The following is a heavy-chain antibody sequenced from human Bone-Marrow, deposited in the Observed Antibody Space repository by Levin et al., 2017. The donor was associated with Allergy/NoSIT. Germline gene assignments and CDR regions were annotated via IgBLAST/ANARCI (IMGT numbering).Heavy chain of an antibody. CDR3: ARHGNGGYHWFDP. Sequence: SETLSLTCTVSGGSISSSSYYWGWIRQPPGKGLEWIGSIYYSGSTYYNPSLKSRVTISVDTSKNQFSLKLSSVTAADTAVYYCARHGNGGYHWFDPWGQGTLVTVSS. V-gene: IGHV4-39*01. CDR2: IYYSGST. J-gene: IGHJ5*02. D-gene: IGHD3-22*01. CDR1: GGSISSSSYY.